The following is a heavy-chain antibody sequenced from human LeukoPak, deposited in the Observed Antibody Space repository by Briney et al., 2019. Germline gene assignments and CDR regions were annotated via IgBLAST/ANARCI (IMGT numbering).Heavy chain of an antibody. V-gene: IGHV3-23*01. J-gene: IGHJ4*02. CDR2: VNGNGGST. D-gene: IGHD3-16*02. Sequence: GGSLRLSCAASGFTFSTYAMSWVRQAPGKGLEWVSGVNGNGGSTSYADSVKGRFTIFRDNSKNTVYLQMNSLRVEDTAVYYCAKSLYGGCDYWGQGTVVTVSS. CDR1: GFTFSTYA. CDR3: AKSLYGGCDY.